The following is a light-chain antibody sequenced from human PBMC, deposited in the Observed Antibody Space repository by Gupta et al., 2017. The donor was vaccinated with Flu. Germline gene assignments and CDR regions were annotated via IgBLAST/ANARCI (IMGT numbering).Light chain of an antibody. CDR1: SSDVGGYNY. CDR3: SSYSSSSTLFV. CDR2: EVS. V-gene: IGLV2-14*01. Sequence: QSALTQPASVSGSPGQSITISCTGTSSDVGGYNYVSWYQQHPGIAPKRMIYEVSNRPSGVYNRFSGSKSGNTASLTISGLQAEDESDYYCSSYSSSSTLFVFGTGTKVTVL. J-gene: IGLJ1*01.